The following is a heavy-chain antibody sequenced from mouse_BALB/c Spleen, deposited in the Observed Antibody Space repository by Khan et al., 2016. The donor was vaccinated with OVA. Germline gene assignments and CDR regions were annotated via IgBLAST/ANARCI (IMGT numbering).Heavy chain of an antibody. V-gene: IGHV1-7*01. D-gene: IGHD1-1*02. J-gene: IGHJ2*01. CDR3: ASGRIDY. CDR1: GYTFSTYW. Sequence: QVQLQESGAELAKPGASVKMSCKASGYTFSTYWMHWVKQRPGQGLEWIGYINPRSGYTYYNQTFNDKATLTTDKSSSTAYMKLSSLTSEDSAVYYCASGRIDYWGQGTTLTGSS. CDR2: INPRSGYT.